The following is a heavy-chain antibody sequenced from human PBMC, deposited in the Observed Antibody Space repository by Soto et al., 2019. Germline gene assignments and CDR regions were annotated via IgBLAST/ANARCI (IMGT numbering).Heavy chain of an antibody. V-gene: IGHV3-33*06. CDR2: IWYDGSKR. J-gene: IGHJ5*02. CDR1: GVTFSSYG. CDR3: AKSIAVAPGWIDP. D-gene: IGHD6-19*01. Sequence: XASLRLSCVASGVTFSSYGIHWVRQAPGKGLEWVAGIWYDGSKRYYLDSVKGRFTISRDNSKNTVNLQMNSLRAEDTAVYYCAKSIAVAPGWIDPWGQGTLVTVSS.